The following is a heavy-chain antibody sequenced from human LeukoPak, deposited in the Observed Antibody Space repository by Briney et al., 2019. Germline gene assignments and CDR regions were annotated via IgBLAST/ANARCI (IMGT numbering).Heavy chain of an antibody. CDR2: INWSGGST. CDR1: GFAFDEHG. D-gene: IGHD2-2*01. J-gene: IGHJ4*02. CDR3: ARAPITSPFYFDS. V-gene: IGHV3-20*04. Sequence: GGSLRLSCTASGFAFDEHGMSWVRQVPGKGLEWVSGINWSGGSTGYADPLRGRFTISRDNAKNSLYLQMDSLRAEDTALYYCARAPITSPFYFDSWGQGALVTVSS.